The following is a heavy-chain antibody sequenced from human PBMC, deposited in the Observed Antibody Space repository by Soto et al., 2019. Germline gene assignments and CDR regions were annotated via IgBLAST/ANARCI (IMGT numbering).Heavy chain of an antibody. CDR1: GGSLSSRGYY. CDR2: IFHSGSP. V-gene: IGHV4-31*03. D-gene: IGHD3-16*01. Sequence: QVQLQESGPGLVKPSQTLSLTCTVSGGSLSSRGYYWTWIRQHPGKGLEWIGYIFHSGSPYYNPSLKSRVSISVDTSKNQFSLELSSVSAADTAVYFCERDYDYDATLNDAFDIWGQGTMVTVSS. J-gene: IGHJ3*02. CDR3: ERDYDYDATLNDAFDI.